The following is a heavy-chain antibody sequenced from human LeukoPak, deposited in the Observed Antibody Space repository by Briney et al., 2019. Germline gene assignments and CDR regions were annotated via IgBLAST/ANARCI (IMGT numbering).Heavy chain of an antibody. Sequence: GGSLRLSCAASGFTFSSYSMNWVRRAPGKGLEWVSYISSSSSTIYYADSVKGRFTISRDNAKNSLYLQMNSLRAEDTAVYYCARDRRYGSGSYLMKFDYWGQGTLVTVSS. CDR3: ARDRRYGSGSYLMKFDY. J-gene: IGHJ4*02. CDR2: ISSSSSTI. CDR1: GFTFSSYS. D-gene: IGHD3-10*01. V-gene: IGHV3-48*01.